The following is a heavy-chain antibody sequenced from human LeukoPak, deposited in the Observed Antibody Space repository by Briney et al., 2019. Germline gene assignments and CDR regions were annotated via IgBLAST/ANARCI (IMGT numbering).Heavy chain of an antibody. D-gene: IGHD3-22*01. CDR3: ARIQLRDYYDSSGYYYRAFDI. J-gene: IGHJ3*02. V-gene: IGHV1-8*01. CDR2: MNPNSGNT. Sequence: ASVKVSCKASGYTFTSYDINWVRQATGRGLEWMGWMNPNSGNTGYAQKFQGRVTITTDESTSTAYMELSSLRSEDTAVYYCARIQLRDYYDSSGYYYRAFDIWGQGTMVTVSS. CDR1: GYTFTSYD.